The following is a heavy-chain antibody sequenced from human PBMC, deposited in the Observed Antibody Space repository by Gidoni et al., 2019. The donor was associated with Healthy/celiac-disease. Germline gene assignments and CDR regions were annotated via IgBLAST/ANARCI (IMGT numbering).Heavy chain of an antibody. CDR2: ISYDGSNK. D-gene: IGHD5-12*01. J-gene: IGHJ3*02. CDR1: GFTFSSYA. Sequence: QVQLVASGGGVVQPGRSLRLSCAASGFTFSSYAMPWVRQAPGKGLEWVAGISYDGSNKYYADSVKGRFTISRDNSKNTLYLQMNSLRAEDTAVYYCATLQWLRLSNAFDIWGQGTMVTVSS. CDR3: ATLQWLRLSNAFDI. V-gene: IGHV3-30-3*01.